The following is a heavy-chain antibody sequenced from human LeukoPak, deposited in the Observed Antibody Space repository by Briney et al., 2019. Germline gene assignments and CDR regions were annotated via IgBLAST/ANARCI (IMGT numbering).Heavy chain of an antibody. V-gene: IGHV1-69*13. CDR1: GYTFTSYG. D-gene: IGHD6-19*01. CDR2: IIPIFGTA. CDR3: VAGMVSWFDP. J-gene: IGHJ5*02. Sequence: SVKVSCKASGYTFTSYGINWVRQAPGQGLEWMGGIIPIFGTANYAQKFQGRVTITADESTSTAYMELSSLRSEDTAVYYCVAGMVSWFDPWGQGTLVTVSS.